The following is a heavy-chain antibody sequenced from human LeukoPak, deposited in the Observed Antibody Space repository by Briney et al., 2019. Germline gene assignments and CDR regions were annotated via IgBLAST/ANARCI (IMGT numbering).Heavy chain of an antibody. V-gene: IGHV4-39*01. J-gene: IGHJ4*02. CDR2: IYYNGST. Sequence: MPSETLSLTCTVSGGSISSNNYYWGWIRQPPGKGLEWIGSIYYNGSTYYNPSLKSRVTISVDTSKNQFSLKLSSVTAADTAVYYCVNSSPGGGWLVSGNFDYWGQGTLVTVSS. CDR3: VNSSPGGGWLVSGNFDY. CDR1: GGSISSNNYY. D-gene: IGHD6-19*01.